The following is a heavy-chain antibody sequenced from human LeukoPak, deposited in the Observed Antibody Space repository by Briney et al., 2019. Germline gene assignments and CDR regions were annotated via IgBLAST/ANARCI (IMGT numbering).Heavy chain of an antibody. J-gene: IGHJ4*02. D-gene: IGHD4-17*01. CDR3: AKGGATVIDY. Sequence: PGVSLGLSCAASGFTFSNYWMHWVRQAPGKGLVWVSRINSDGSSTTSADSVKGRFTISRDNAKNTLYLQMNSLRAEDTAVYYCAKGGATVIDYWGQGTLVTVSS. CDR1: GFTFSNYW. CDR2: INSDGSST. V-gene: IGHV3-74*01.